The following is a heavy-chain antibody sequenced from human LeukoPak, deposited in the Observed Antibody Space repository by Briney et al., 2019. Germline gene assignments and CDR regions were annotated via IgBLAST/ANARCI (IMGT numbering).Heavy chain of an antibody. J-gene: IGHJ6*02. CDR1: ADSVSINSAA. Sequence: SQTLSLTCAISADSVSINSAAWNWIRQSPSRGLEWLGRTYYRSKWYNDYAVSVKSRITIKPDTSKNQFSLQLNSVTPEDTAVYYCARWGGRTYYYGMDVWGQGTTVTVSS. V-gene: IGHV6-1*01. CDR3: ARWGGRTYYYGMDV. CDR2: TYYRSKWYN. D-gene: IGHD3-16*01.